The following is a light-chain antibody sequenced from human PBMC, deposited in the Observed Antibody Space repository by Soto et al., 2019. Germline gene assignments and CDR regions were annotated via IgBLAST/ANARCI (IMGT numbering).Light chain of an antibody. J-gene: IGKJ1*01. CDR2: GAS. CDR1: QSVSSSY. V-gene: IGKV3-20*01. CDR3: QQYGSSGT. Sequence: EIVLTQSPGTLSLSPGERATLSCRASQSVSSSYLAWYQQKPGQAPRLLIYGASSRATGIPDRFSGSVSVTDFTLTISRLEPEDFAVYYCQQYGSSGTFGQGTKVDIK.